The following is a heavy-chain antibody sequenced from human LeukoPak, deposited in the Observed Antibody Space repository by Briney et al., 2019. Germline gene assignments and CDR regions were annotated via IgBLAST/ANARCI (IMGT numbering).Heavy chain of an antibody. CDR2: IYYSGST. Sequence: PSETLSLTCTVSGGSISSSSYYWGWIRQPPGKGLEWIGSIYYSGSTYCNPSLKSRVTISVDTSKNQFSLKLSSVTAADTAVYYCARDVIWFGELLDDYWGQGTLVTVSS. CDR1: GGSISSSSYY. J-gene: IGHJ4*02. CDR3: ARDVIWFGELLDDY. V-gene: IGHV4-39*07. D-gene: IGHD3-10*01.